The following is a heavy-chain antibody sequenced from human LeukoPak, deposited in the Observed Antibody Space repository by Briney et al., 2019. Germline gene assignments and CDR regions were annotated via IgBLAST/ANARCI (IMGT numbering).Heavy chain of an antibody. CDR2: IYTSGST. CDR1: GGSISSYY. V-gene: IGHV4-4*07. D-gene: IGHD2-2*01. CDR3: ARAVKVVPAATQGPGAFDI. J-gene: IGHJ3*02. Sequence: PSETLSLTCTVSGGSISSYYWSWIRQPAGKGLEWIGRIYTSGSTNYNPSPKSRVTMSVDTSKNQFSLKLSSVTAADTAVYYCARAVKVVPAATQGPGAFDIWGQGTMVTVSS.